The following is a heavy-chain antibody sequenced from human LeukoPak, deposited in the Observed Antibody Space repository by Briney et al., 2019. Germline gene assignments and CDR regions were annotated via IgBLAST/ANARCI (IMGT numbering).Heavy chain of an antibody. J-gene: IGHJ3*02. CDR2: IYYSGST. V-gene: IGHV4-59*11. Sequence: SSETLSLTCTVSGGSISSHYWSWIRQPPGKGLEWIGYIYYSGSTNYNPSLKSRVTISVDTSKNQFSLKLSSVTAADTAVYYCARFTYDSSGPTHAFDIWGQGTMVTVSS. CDR1: GGSISSHY. D-gene: IGHD3-22*01. CDR3: ARFTYDSSGPTHAFDI.